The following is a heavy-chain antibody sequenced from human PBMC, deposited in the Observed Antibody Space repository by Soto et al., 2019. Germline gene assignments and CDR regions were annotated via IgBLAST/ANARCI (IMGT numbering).Heavy chain of an antibody. J-gene: IGHJ6*02. CDR3: AKSPWGLDGYNSGYYGMEG. D-gene: IGHD5-12*01. V-gene: IGHV3-23*01. CDR2: IGGSGTGGRT. CDR1: GLTFSTYA. Sequence: EVHLLESGGDLVQPGGSLRLSCTASGLTFSTYAMSWVRQAPGKGLEWVSAIGGSGTGGRTYYADSVKGRFTISRDNSKNTGDLQINRLRADDTAVYYRAKSPWGLDGYNSGYYGMEGWGQGTTVTVSS.